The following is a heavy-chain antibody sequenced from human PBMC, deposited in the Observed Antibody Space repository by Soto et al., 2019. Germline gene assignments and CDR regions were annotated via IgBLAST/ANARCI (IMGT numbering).Heavy chain of an antibody. CDR3: AREGPAPYSSSGMDV. CDR1: GYSFTTYG. J-gene: IGHJ6*02. Sequence: QVQLVQSRGEVKKPGASVKVSCKTSGYSFTTYGISWVRQAPGQGLEWMGWISGYNGNTNYAQNLQGRVTMTTDTSTTTAYMELRSLRSDDTAVYYCAREGPAPYSSSGMDVWGQGSTVTVSS. V-gene: IGHV1-18*01. CDR2: ISGYNGNT.